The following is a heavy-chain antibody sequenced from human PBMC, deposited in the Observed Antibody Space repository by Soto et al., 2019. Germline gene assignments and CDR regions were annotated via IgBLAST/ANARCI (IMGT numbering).Heavy chain of an antibody. CDR2: INHSGTT. V-gene: IGHV4-39*07. CDR1: GGSISSGVYY. D-gene: IGHD2-15*01. Sequence: PSETLSLTCTVSGGSISSGVYYGCWIHKPPGKGLEWIGEINHSGTTNYSPSLDSRVTTSVDTSKNQFSLRLSSVTAADTAIYYCARRYCSDSYCSYFDYWGRGTLVTVSS. CDR3: ARRYCSDSYCSYFDY. J-gene: IGHJ4*02.